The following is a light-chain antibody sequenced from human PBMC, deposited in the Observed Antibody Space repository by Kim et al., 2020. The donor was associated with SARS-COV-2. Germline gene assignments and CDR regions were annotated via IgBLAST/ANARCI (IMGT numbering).Light chain of an antibody. CDR2: DAS. CDR1: QSVSSY. Sequence: EIVLTQSPATLSLSPGESATLSCRASQSVSSYVAWYQQKVGQAPRLLIYDASNRATGVPARFSGRGSGTDFTLTISSLEPEDFAVYYCQQRSNWPRTFGGGTKVDIK. CDR3: QQRSNWPRT. J-gene: IGKJ4*01. V-gene: IGKV3-11*01.